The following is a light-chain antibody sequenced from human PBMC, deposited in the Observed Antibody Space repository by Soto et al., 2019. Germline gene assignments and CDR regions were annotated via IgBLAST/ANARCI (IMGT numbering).Light chain of an antibody. CDR2: AAS. Sequence: DIQMTQSPSSLSASVGDRVTITCRASQAIDPSLAWYQQKPGQVPKLLLYAASTLHSGVPSRFSGSGSGAHFTLTITGLQPEDVATYYCQEHNGDLPVAFGPGTTVDV. V-gene: IGKV1-27*01. J-gene: IGKJ3*01. CDR1: QAIDPS. CDR3: QEHNGDLPVA.